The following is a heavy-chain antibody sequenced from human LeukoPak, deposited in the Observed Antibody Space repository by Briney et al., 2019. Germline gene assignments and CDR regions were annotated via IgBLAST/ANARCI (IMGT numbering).Heavy chain of an antibody. D-gene: IGHD1-26*01. J-gene: IGHJ4*02. CDR2: ISYDGSNK. CDR1: GFPFSSYG. Sequence: GGSLRLSCAASGFPFSSYGMHWVRQAPGKGLEWVAVISYDGSNKYYADSVKGRFTISRDNSKNTLYLQMNSLRAEDTAVYYCARGFIVGGDYWGQGTLVTVSS. CDR3: ARGFIVGGDY. V-gene: IGHV3-30*03.